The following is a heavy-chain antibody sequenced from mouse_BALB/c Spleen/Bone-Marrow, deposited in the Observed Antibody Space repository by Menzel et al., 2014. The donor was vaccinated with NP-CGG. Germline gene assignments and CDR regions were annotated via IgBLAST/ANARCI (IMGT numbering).Heavy chain of an antibody. CDR2: IDPYYGGT. J-gene: IGHJ3*01. D-gene: IGHD1-1*01. V-gene: IGHV1-39*01. CDR1: GYSFTGYN. CDR3: ARNHFGSNSLGY. Sequence: EVQLQESGPELEKPGASVKIYCKASGYSFTGYNMNWVKQSDGRSLEWIGTIDPYYGGTSYNQKFRGKATLTVDKSSSTAYMQLTSLTSEDSAVYYCARNHFGSNSLGYWGQGTLVTVSA.